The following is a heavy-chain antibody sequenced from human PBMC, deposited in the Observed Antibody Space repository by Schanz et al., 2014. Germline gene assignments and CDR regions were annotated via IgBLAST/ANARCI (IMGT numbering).Heavy chain of an antibody. CDR3: ARAPPPYSSSPYYWYYGMDV. J-gene: IGHJ6*02. D-gene: IGHD6-6*01. Sequence: QVQLVESGGGLVKPGGSLRLSCAASGFTFSDYYMNWIRQAPGKGLEWVSYISNSGYTIYYADSVKGRFTISRDNAKNPLYLQRNSRGAEDTVVYYCARAPPPYSSSPYYWYYGMDVWGQGTTVTVSS. V-gene: IGHV3-11*01. CDR2: ISNSGYTI. CDR1: GFTFSDYY.